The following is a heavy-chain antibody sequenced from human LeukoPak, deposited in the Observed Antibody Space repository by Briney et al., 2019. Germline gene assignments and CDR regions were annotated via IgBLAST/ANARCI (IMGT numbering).Heavy chain of an antibody. Sequence: GGSLRLSCAASGFLFSDYSMNWARQAPGKGLEWVSSISSSSTYIYYADSVKGRFTISRDNAKNSLYLQMNSLRVEDTALYYCARDLPGYSSGYYRDAFDMWGQATMVTVSS. V-gene: IGHV3-21*01. CDR1: GFLFSDYS. D-gene: IGHD3-22*01. CDR2: ISSSSTYI. J-gene: IGHJ3*02. CDR3: ARDLPGYSSGYYRDAFDM.